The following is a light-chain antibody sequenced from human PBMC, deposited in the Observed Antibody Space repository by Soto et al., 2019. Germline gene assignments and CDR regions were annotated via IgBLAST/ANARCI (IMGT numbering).Light chain of an antibody. J-gene: IGLJ2*01. CDR2: LEGSGSY. Sequence: QAVVTQSSSASASLGSSVKLTCTLSSGHGSYIIAWHQQQPGKAPRYLMKLEGSGSYNKGSGVPDRFSGSSSGADRYLTISNLQFEDEADYYCETWDSNTVVFGGGTKLTVL. V-gene: IGLV4-60*02. CDR1: SGHGSYI. CDR3: ETWDSNTVV.